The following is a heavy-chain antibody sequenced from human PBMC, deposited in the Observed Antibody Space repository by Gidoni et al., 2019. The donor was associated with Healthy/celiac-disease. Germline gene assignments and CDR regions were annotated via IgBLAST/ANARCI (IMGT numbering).Heavy chain of an antibody. J-gene: IGHJ4*02. V-gene: IGHV3-33*01. D-gene: IGHD3-22*01. CDR2: IWYDGSNK. Sequence: QVQLVESGGGVVQPGRSMRLSCAASGFTFSSYGMHWVRQAPGKGLEWVAVIWYDGSNKYYADSVKGRFTISRDNSKNTLYLQMNSLRAEDTAVYYCARDLHYDSSGYYPDYWGQGTLVTVSS. CDR3: ARDLHYDSSGYYPDY. CDR1: GFTFSSYG.